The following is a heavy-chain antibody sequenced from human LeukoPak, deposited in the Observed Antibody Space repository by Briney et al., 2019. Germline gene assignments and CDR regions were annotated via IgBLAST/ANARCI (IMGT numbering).Heavy chain of an antibody. V-gene: IGHV1-69*13. CDR1: GGTFSSYA. Sequence: SVNVSCKASGGTFSSYAISWVRQAPGQGLEWMGGIIPIFGTANYAQKFQGRVTITADESTSTAYMELSSLRSEDTAVYYCARDRIPNGRTNDYYYYGMDVWGQGTTVTVSS. J-gene: IGHJ6*02. D-gene: IGHD1-26*01. CDR2: IIPIFGTA. CDR3: ARDRIPNGRTNDYYYYGMDV.